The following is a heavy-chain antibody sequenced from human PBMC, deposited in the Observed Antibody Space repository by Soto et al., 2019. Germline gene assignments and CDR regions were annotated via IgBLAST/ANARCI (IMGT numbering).Heavy chain of an antibody. D-gene: IGHD3-9*01. CDR3: AREFILTGYYIFDY. V-gene: IGHV1-18*01. CDR2: ISAYNGNT. J-gene: IGHJ4*02. CDR1: GYTFTSYG. Sequence: ASVKVSCKASGYTFTSYGISWVRQAPGQGLEWMGWISAYNGNTNYAQKLQGRVTITTDKSTSTAYMELSSLRSEDTAVYYCAREFILTGYYIFDYWGQGTLVTVSS.